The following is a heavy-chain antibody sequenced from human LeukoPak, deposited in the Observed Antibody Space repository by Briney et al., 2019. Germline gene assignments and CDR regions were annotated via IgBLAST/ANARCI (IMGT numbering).Heavy chain of an antibody. Sequence: SATLSLTCTVSGGSISSGSYYWSWIRQPAGKGLEWIGRIYTSGSTNYNPSLKSRVTISVDTSKNQFSLKLSSVTAADTAVYYCAREEGGLELPVGEYNWFDPWGQGTLVTVSS. CDR1: GGSISSGSYY. CDR2: IYTSGST. J-gene: IGHJ5*02. CDR3: AREEGGLELPVGEYNWFDP. V-gene: IGHV4-61*02. D-gene: IGHD1-7*01.